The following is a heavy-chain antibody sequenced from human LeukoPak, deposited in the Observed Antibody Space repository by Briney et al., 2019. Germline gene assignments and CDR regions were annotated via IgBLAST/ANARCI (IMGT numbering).Heavy chain of an antibody. CDR1: GYTLTELS. D-gene: IGHD2-21*01. V-gene: IGHV1-24*01. Sequence: ASVKVSCKVSGYTLTELSMHWVRQAPGKGLEWMGGSDPEDGETIYAQKFQGRVTMTEDTSTDTAYMELSSLRSEDTAVYYCATESYCGGDCYSDDAFDIWGQGTMVTVSS. CDR2: SDPEDGET. CDR3: ATESYCGGDCYSDDAFDI. J-gene: IGHJ3*02.